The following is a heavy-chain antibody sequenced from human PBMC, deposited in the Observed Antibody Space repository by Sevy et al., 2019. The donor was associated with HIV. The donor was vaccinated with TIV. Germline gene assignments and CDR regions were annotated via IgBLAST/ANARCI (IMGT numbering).Heavy chain of an antibody. D-gene: IGHD6-13*01. Sequence: SETLSLTCTVSGGSVSSSSYYWGWIRQPPGKGLDWLGSIYYSGSTYYNPSLKSRVTISVDMSKNQFSLKVRSVTAADTAVYYCAREGPRIAQFDYWGQGALVTVSS. CDR1: GGSVSSSSYY. V-gene: IGHV4-39*02. CDR2: IYYSGST. CDR3: AREGPRIAQFDY. J-gene: IGHJ4*02.